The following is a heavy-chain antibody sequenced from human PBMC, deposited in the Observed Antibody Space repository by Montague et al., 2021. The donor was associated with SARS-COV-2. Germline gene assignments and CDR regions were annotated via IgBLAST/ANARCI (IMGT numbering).Heavy chain of an antibody. V-gene: IGHV4-39*01. CDR3: ARPLVRGFPKAFDI. D-gene: IGHD3-10*01. CDR2: IYYSGTT. CDR1: GGSITRNYY. Sequence: SETLSLTCTVSGGSITRNYYWGWIRQPPGKGLEWVGNIYYSGTTFINPSLESRVTISVDASKNQFSLNLTSATAADTAVYYCARPLVRGFPKAFDIWGQGALVIVSS. J-gene: IGHJ3*02.